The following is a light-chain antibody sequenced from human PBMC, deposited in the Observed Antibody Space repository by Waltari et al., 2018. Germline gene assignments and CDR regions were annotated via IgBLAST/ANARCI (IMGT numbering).Light chain of an antibody. V-gene: IGKV4-1*01. CDR3: QQYYSTPPT. J-gene: IGKJ4*01. Sequence: DIVMTQSPDSLAVSLGERATSNCKSSQSVLHSSNNRNYLAWYQQKPGQPPKLLISWASTRESGVPDRFSGSGSATDFTLTISSLQAEDVAVYYCQQYYSTPPTFGGGTKVEIK. CDR1: QSVLHSSNNRNY. CDR2: WAS.